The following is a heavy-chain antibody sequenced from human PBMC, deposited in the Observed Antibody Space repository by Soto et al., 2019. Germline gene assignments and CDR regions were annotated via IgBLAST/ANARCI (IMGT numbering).Heavy chain of an antibody. J-gene: IGHJ5*02. D-gene: IGHD3-22*01. CDR2: ISSSSYI. CDR3: ASYYDHNWFDP. Sequence: PGGSLRLSCAASGFTFSSYSMNWVRQAPGKWLEWVSSISSSSYIYYADSVKGRFTISRDNAKNSLYLQMNSLRAEDTAVYYCASYYDHNWFDPWGQGXLVTVYS. V-gene: IGHV3-21*01. CDR1: GFTFSSYS.